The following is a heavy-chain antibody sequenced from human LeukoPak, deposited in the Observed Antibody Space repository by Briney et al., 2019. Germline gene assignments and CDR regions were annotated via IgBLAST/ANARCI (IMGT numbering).Heavy chain of an antibody. Sequence: PGGSLRLSCAASGFTFSSYSMNWVRQAPGKGLEWVSSISSSSSYIYYADSVKGRFNISRDNAKNSLYLQMNSLRAEDTAVYYCARELSSGWSYWGQGTLVTVSS. CDR1: GFTFSSYS. V-gene: IGHV3-21*01. CDR3: ARELSSGWSY. CDR2: ISSSSSYI. D-gene: IGHD6-19*01. J-gene: IGHJ4*02.